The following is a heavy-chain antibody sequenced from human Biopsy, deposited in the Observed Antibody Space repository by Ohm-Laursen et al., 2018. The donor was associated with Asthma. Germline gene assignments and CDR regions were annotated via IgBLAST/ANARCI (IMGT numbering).Heavy chain of an antibody. V-gene: IGHV2-5*02. CDR3: ALSQDSGFDDHSPSWFDP. J-gene: IGHJ5*02. CDR2: IYWDDYN. D-gene: IGHD3-9*01. Sequence: STQTLTLAFSFSGFSLRTPGVGVGWIRQSPGKALEWLALIYWDDYNLFRPSLKRRLTITKDPSKNQVVLTMTKMDPVDPGTYYCALSQDSGFDDHSPSWFDPWGQGTLVTVSS. CDR1: GFSLRTPGVG.